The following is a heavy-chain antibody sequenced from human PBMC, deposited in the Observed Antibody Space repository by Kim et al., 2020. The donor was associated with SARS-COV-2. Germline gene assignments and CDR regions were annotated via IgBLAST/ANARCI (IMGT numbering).Heavy chain of an antibody. D-gene: IGHD2-2*01. Sequence: SLKSRVPISVDTSKNQFSLKLSSVTAADTAVYYCASSSIVVVPAAKGFDYWGQGTLVTVSS. V-gene: IGHV4-39*01. J-gene: IGHJ4*02. CDR3: ASSSIVVVPAAKGFDY.